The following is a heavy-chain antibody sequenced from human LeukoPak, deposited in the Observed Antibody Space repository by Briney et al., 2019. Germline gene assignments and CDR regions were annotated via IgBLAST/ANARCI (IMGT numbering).Heavy chain of an antibody. Sequence: GGSLRLSCAASGFTVSSNYMSWVRQAPGKGLEWVSVIYSGGSTYYADSVKGRFTISRDNSKNTLYLQMNSLRAEDTAVYYCARDGRAYYYGSGSYRGIFSFEGWGQGTLVTVSS. CDR3: ARDGRAYYYGSGSYRGIFSFEG. V-gene: IGHV3-66*01. J-gene: IGHJ4*02. CDR1: GFTVSSNY. D-gene: IGHD3-10*01. CDR2: IYSGGST.